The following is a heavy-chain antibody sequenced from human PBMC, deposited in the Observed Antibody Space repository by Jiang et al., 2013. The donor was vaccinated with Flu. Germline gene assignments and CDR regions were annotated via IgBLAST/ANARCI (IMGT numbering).Heavy chain of an antibody. CDR2: IYYSGST. V-gene: IGHV4-59*08. Sequence: EWIGYIYYSGSTNYNPSLKSRVTISVDTSKNQFSLKLSSVTAADTAVYYCARQSAYFDLWGRGTLVTVSS. CDR3: ARQSAYFDL. J-gene: IGHJ2*01.